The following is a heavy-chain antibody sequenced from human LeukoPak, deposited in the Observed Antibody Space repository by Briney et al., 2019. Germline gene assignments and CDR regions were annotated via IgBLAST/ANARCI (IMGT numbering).Heavy chain of an antibody. D-gene: IGHD5-24*01. J-gene: IGHJ3*02. Sequence: GGSLRLSCAASGFTVSTNYMSWVRQAPGKGLEWVSVIYSGGSTYYAYAVNAPCTISIYNSKTTLYLQMNSLRAQDTAVYYCARVQDGYSKYASDIWGQGTMVTVSS. CDR2: IYSGGST. V-gene: IGHV3-53*01. CDR3: ARVQDGYSKYASDI. CDR1: GFTVSTNY.